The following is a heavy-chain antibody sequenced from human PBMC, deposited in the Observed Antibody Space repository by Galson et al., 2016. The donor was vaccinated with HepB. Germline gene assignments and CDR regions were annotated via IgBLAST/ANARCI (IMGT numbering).Heavy chain of an antibody. CDR2: INPRSGNT. J-gene: IGHJ6*02. CDR3: GRETRGGTMSKVMDV. Sequence: SVKVSCKASEYTFSNYDINWVRQATGQGPESMGWINPRSGNTGYAQKFQDRVTMTRNTAITTAYMELSSLTSEDTAVYYCGRETRGGTMSKVMDVWGQGTTVTVS. D-gene: IGHD2-15*01. V-gene: IGHV1-8*01. CDR1: EYTFSNYD.